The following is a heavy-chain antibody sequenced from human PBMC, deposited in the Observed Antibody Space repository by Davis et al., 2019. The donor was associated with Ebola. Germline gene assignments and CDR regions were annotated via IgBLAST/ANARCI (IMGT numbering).Heavy chain of an antibody. Sequence: GGSLRLSCAASGFTVSSNYMSWVRQAPGKGLEWVSVIYSGGSTYYADSVKRRFTISRDNSKNTLYLQMNSLRAEDTAVYYCARADYDSSGYYHGFDYWGQGTLVTVSS. D-gene: IGHD3-22*01. J-gene: IGHJ4*02. CDR3: ARADYDSSGYYHGFDY. CDR1: GFTVSSNY. CDR2: IYSGGST. V-gene: IGHV3-66*01.